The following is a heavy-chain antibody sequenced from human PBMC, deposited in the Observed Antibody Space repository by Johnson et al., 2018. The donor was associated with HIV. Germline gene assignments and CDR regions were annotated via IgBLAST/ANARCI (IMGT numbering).Heavy chain of an antibody. Sequence: VQVVESGGGLVQPGGSLRLSCVASGFPFNDYGMNWVRQGPGKGLEWVSGINWNGGSTGYADSVKGRLTVSRDNAKNSLYLQMNSLRAEDTALYYCARVTGGYYSSSFGNAFDIWGQGTMVTVSS. CDR1: GFPFNDYG. CDR3: ARVTGGYYSSSFGNAFDI. V-gene: IGHV3-20*04. CDR2: INWNGGST. D-gene: IGHD6-6*01. J-gene: IGHJ3*02.